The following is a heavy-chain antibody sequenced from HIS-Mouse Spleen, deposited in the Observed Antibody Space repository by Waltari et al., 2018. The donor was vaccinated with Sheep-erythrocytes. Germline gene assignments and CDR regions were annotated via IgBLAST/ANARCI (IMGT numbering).Heavy chain of an antibody. D-gene: IGHD1-26*01. Sequence: EAQLVESGGGLVQPGGSLRLSCAASGFTFSSYDMHWVRQATGKGLEWVSALGTAGDTYYPGSVKGRFTISRENAKNSLYLQMNSLRAGDTAVYYCARANSGSYDDAFDIWGQGTMVTVSS. J-gene: IGHJ3*02. CDR2: LGTAGDT. CDR3: ARANSGSYDDAFDI. V-gene: IGHV3-13*01. CDR1: GFTFSSYD.